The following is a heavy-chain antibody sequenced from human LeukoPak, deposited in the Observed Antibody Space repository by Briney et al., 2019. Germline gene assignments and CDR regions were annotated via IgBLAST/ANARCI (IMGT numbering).Heavy chain of an antibody. D-gene: IGHD1-14*01. Sequence: SETLSLTCTVSGGSISSYYWSWIRQPPGKGLEWIGYIYYSGSTNYNPSLKSRVTISVDTSKNQFSLKLSSVTAADTAVYYCARHGTISSESYFDYWGQGALVTVSS. CDR1: GGSISSYY. J-gene: IGHJ4*02. V-gene: IGHV4-59*01. CDR3: ARHGTISSESYFDY. CDR2: IYYSGST.